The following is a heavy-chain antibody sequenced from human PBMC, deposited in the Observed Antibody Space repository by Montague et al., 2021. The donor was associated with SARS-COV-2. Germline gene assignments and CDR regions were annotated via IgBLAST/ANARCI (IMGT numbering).Heavy chain of an antibody. V-gene: IGHV4-39*07. Sequence: SETLSLTCTVSGASISSRSYYWGWIRQPPGKGLEWIGFKYYSGSTYYNPTLKSRITISVNTSKNQFSLKLSSVTAADTAVYYCARVKRGCYYGLGVSAHFDYWGQGTLVTVSS. CDR2: KYYSGST. J-gene: IGHJ4*02. CDR3: ARVKRGCYYGLGVSAHFDY. CDR1: GASISSRSYY. D-gene: IGHD3-10*01.